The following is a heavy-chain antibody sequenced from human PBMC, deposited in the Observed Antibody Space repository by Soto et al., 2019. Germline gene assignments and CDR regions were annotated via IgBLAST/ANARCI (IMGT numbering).Heavy chain of an antibody. D-gene: IGHD3-10*01. Sequence: EVQLLESGGGLVQPGGSLRLSCAASGFTFSSYAMSWVRQAPGKGLEWVSAISGSGGSTYYADSVKGRFTISRDNSKNTLYLQMNSLRAEDTAVYYCATLGGYYSYGMDVWGQGTTVTVSS. V-gene: IGHV3-23*01. CDR2: ISGSGGST. J-gene: IGHJ6*02. CDR1: GFTFSSYA. CDR3: ATLGGYYSYGMDV.